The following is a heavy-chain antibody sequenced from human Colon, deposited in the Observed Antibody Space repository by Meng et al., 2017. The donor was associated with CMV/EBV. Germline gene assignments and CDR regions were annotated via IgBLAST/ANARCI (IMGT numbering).Heavy chain of an antibody. J-gene: IGHJ4*02. Sequence: FSVYAQHWGRQATGKGMEYLAFISQDGTDKYYADSVKGRFTISRDDSKRTLYLQMNSLRSEDTAVYYCASAKGPGRYFDWLLSPIGHWGQGTLVTVSS. D-gene: IGHD3-9*01. CDR1: FSVYA. CDR2: ISQDGTDK. CDR3: ASAKGPGRYFDWLLSPIGH. V-gene: IGHV3-30-3*01.